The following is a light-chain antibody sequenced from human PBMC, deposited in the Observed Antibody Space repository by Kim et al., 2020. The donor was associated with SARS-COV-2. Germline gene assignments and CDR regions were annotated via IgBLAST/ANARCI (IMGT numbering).Light chain of an antibody. J-gene: IGKJ2*03. CDR2: GAS. CDR1: QSVTSNY. V-gene: IGKV3-20*01. Sequence: LCPGERAPLSCRASQSVTSNYLAWDQQKPGQAPRLLISGASSRATGIPDRFSGSGSGTDFTLTISRLEPEDFAVFYCQQYGSSPYSFGQGTKLEIK. CDR3: QQYGSSPYS.